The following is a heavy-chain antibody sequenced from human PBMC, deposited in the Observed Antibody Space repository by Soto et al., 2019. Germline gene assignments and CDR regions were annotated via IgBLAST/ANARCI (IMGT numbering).Heavy chain of an antibody. D-gene: IGHD6-13*01. CDR1: GGTFSSYA. J-gene: IGHJ6*02. V-gene: IGHV1-69*13. CDR3: ARPHLIAAAGTFGMDV. CDR2: IIPIFGTA. Sequence: SVKVSCKASGGTFSSYAISWVRQAPGQGLEWMGGIIPIFGTANYAQKFQGRVTITADESTSTAYMELSSLRSEDTAVYYCARPHLIAAAGTFGMDVWGQRTTLTVSS.